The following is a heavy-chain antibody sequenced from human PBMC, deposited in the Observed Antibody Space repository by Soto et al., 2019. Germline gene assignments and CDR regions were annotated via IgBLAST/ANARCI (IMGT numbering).Heavy chain of an antibody. CDR3: ARGPSCGGDCYLFDS. J-gene: IGHJ4*02. CDR2: INPGGGRT. V-gene: IGHV1-46*01. D-gene: IGHD2-21*02. Sequence: QVQLVQSGAEVTKPGASVKLSCKASGYTFTSYYIHWVRQAPGQGLAWVAMINPGGGRTKNAQMFQGRVTLTRDKSTGTVDMELSSLTSSDTAVYYCARGPSCGGDCYLFDSWGQGSLVTVSS. CDR1: GYTFTSYY.